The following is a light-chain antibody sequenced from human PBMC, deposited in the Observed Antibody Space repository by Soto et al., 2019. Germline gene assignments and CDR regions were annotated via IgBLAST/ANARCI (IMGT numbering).Light chain of an antibody. CDR2: GDF. Sequence: QSVLTQPPSVSGAPGQRVTISCTGSSSNIGAGYGVHWYQQLPGTAPKLLIYGDFNRPSGVPARFSAFRSGTSASLAITGLQAEDEANYYCGSYAGTAYVFGTGTKLTVL. J-gene: IGLJ1*01. CDR3: GSYAGTAYV. V-gene: IGLV1-40*01. CDR1: SSNIGAGYG.